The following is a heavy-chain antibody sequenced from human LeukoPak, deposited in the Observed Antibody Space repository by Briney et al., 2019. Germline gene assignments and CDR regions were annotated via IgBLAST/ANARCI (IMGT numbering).Heavy chain of an antibody. CDR1: GFTFSSYG. D-gene: IGHD3-10*01. V-gene: IGHV3-30*02. Sequence: GGSLRLSCAASGFTFSSYGMHWVRQAPGKGLEWVAFIRYDGSNKYYADSVKGRFTISRDNSKNTLYPQMNSLRAEDTAVYYCAKESPVLTYYYYYYMDVWGKGTTVTVSS. J-gene: IGHJ6*03. CDR3: AKESPVLTYYYYYYMDV. CDR2: IRYDGSNK.